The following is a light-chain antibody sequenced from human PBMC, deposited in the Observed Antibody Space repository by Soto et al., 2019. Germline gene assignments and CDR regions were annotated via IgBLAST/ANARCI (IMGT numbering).Light chain of an antibody. CDR1: SXDVGGYDF. CDR2: EVS. V-gene: IGLV2-14*01. Sequence: QSALAQPASVSASPGQSFTISCTGTSXDVGGYDFVSWYQQHPGKAPKLMIYEVSDRPSGVSNRFSGSKSGNTASLTISGLQAEDEADYYCSSYTSSSTLVFGGGTQLTVL. J-gene: IGLJ3*02. CDR3: SSYTSSSTLV.